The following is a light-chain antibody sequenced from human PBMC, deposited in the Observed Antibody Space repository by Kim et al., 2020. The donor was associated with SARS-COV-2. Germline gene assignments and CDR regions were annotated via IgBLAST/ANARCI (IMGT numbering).Light chain of an antibody. CDR3: NSRDSSGNHVI. J-gene: IGLJ2*01. CDR2: VKN. V-gene: IGLV3-19*01. CDR1: SLRNYY. Sequence: SSALTQDPAVSVALGQTVRITCQGDSLRNYYASWYQQKPGQAPVVVIYVKNNRPSGIPDRFSGSSSRNTASLTITGAQAEDEADYYCNSRDSSGNHVIFGGGTQLTVL.